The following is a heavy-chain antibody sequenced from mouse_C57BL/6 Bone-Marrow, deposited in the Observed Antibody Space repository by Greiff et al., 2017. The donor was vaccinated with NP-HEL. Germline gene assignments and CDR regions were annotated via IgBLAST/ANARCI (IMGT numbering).Heavy chain of an antibody. D-gene: IGHD1-3*01. V-gene: IGHV1-69*01. CDR1: GYTFTSYW. CDR2: IDPSDSYT. CDR3: GRWGSGGWFAY. Sequence: QVQLQQPGAELVMPGASVKLSCKASGYTFTSYWMHWVKQRPGQGLEWIGEIDPSDSYTNYNPKFKGKSTLTVDKSSSPAYMQLSSLTSEDSAVDCCGRWGSGGWFAYGGQGNRVTVSA. J-gene: IGHJ3*01.